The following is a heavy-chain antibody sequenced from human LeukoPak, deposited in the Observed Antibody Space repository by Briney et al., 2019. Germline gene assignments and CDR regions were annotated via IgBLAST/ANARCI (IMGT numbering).Heavy chain of an antibody. CDR2: INPNSGDT. Sequence: ASVKVSCKASGYTFTGYYIHWVRKAPGQGLEWMGRINPNSGDTHYAQKFQGRVTMTRDTSISTAYMGLNSLISDDTAVYYCARVQYQLLFEGNWFDPWGQGTLVTVSS. CDR1: GYTFTGYY. J-gene: IGHJ5*02. CDR3: ARVQYQLLFEGNWFDP. V-gene: IGHV1-2*02. D-gene: IGHD2-2*01.